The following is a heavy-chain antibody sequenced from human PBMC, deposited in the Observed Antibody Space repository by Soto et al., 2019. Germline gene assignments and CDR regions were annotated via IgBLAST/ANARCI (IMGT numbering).Heavy chain of an antibody. D-gene: IGHD3-10*01. CDR2: INHSGST. CDR1: GGSFSGYY. V-gene: IGHV4-34*01. Sequence: SETLSLTCAVYGGSFSGYYWSWIRQPPGKGLEWIGEINHSGSTNYNPSLKSRVTVSVDTSKNQFSLKLSSVTAADTAVYYCARGRWFGELPNHYFDYWGQGTLVTVPQ. CDR3: ARGRWFGELPNHYFDY. J-gene: IGHJ4*02.